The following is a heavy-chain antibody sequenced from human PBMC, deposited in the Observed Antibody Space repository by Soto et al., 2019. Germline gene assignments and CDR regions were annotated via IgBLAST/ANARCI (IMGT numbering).Heavy chain of an antibody. CDR3: ARVGDSGYYLCPFDY. D-gene: IGHD3-22*01. J-gene: IGHJ4*02. Sequence: EVQVVESGGGLVQPGGSLRLSCAASGFTFRRYWMHWVRQPPGKGLVWVSRIDSDGTTTQYEDSVRGRFTISRDNAKNTLFLQMNSLRAEDTAVYYCARVGDSGYYLCPFDYWGQGTLVTVSS. CDR1: GFTFRRYW. V-gene: IGHV3-74*03. CDR2: IDSDGTTT.